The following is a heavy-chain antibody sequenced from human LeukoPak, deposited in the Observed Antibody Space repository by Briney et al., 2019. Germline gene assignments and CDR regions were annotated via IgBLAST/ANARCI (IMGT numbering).Heavy chain of an antibody. D-gene: IGHD5-18*01. Sequence: GGSLRLSCAASGFTFSSYEMNWVRQAPGKGLEWVSYISSSGSTIYYADSVKGRFTISRDNAKNSLYLQMNSLRAEDAAVYYGARGGYSYGKIIDYWGQGTLVTVSS. CDR1: GFTFSSYE. CDR2: ISSSGSTI. V-gene: IGHV3-48*03. J-gene: IGHJ4*02. CDR3: ARGGYSYGKIIDY.